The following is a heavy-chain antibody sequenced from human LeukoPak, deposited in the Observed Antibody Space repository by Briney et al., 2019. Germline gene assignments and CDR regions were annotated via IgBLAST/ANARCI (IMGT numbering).Heavy chain of an antibody. V-gene: IGHV3-48*01. CDR1: GFTFSSYS. CDR2: ISSSSSTI. CDR3: ARPLRGYGSGETGPGRWYFDL. D-gene: IGHD3-10*01. J-gene: IGHJ2*01. Sequence: GGSLRLSCAASGFTFSSYSMNWVRQAPGKGLEWVSYISSSSSTIYYADSVKGRFTISRDNAKNSLYLQMNSLRAEDTAVYYCARPLRGYGSGETGPGRWYFDLWGRGTLVTVSS.